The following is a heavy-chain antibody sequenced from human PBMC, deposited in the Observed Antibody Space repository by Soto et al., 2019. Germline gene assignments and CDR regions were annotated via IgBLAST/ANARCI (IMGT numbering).Heavy chain of an antibody. Sequence: GGSLRLSCAASGFTFSSYSMNWVRQAPGKGLEWVSSISSSSSYIYYADSVKGRFTISRDNAKNSLYLQMNSLRAEDTAVYYCARDEVPIAVSGNRGTWWFAPWGQGTLVTVSS. CDR2: ISSSSSYI. V-gene: IGHV3-21*01. CDR1: GFTFSSYS. D-gene: IGHD6-19*01. J-gene: IGHJ5*02. CDR3: ARDEVPIAVSGNRGTWWFAP.